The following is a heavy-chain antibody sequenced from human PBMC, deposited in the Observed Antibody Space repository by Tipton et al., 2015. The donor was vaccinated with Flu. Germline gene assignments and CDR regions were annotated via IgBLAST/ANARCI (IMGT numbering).Heavy chain of an antibody. J-gene: IGHJ5*02. CDR1: GGSFSGYY. CDR3: SRAPSGGSIIAALPNWFDP. CDR2: INHGGST. Sequence: LRLSCAVYGGSFSGYYWSWIRQPPGKGLEWIGEINHGGSTNYNPSLKSRVTISVDTSKNQFSLKLSSVTAADTAVYYCSRAPSGGSIIAALPNWFDPWGQGTLVTVSS. D-gene: IGHD6-6*01. V-gene: IGHV4-34*01.